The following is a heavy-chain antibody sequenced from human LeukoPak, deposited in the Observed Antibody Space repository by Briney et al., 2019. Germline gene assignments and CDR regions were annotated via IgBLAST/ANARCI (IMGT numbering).Heavy chain of an antibody. CDR2: ISGSGGST. CDR1: GFTFSSYA. Sequence: QTGGSLRLSCAASGFTFSSYAMTWVRQAPGKGLEWVSAISGSGGSTYYADSVKGRFTISRDNSKNTLYLQMNSLRAEDTAVYYCARDDWYSSSWCYWGQGTLVTVSS. D-gene: IGHD6-13*01. V-gene: IGHV3-23*01. CDR3: ARDDWYSSSWCY. J-gene: IGHJ4*02.